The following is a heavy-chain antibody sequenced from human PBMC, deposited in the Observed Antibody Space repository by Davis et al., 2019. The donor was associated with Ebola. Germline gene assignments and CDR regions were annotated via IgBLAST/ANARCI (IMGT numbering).Heavy chain of an antibody. Sequence: GESLKISCAASGFTFSSYAMSWVRQAPGKGLEWVSAISGSGGSTYYADSVKGRFTISRDNAKNTLYLQMNSLRAEDTAVYYCARMSGLDWFDPWGQGTLVTVSS. CDR3: ARMSGLDWFDP. CDR1: GFTFSSYA. J-gene: IGHJ5*02. V-gene: IGHV3-23*01. D-gene: IGHD3-16*01. CDR2: ISGSGGST.